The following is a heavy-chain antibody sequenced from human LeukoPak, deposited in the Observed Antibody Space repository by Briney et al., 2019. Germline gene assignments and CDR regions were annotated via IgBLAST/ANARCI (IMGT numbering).Heavy chain of an antibody. CDR3: AKDQQAVAGTNLDY. Sequence: GGSLRLSCAASVFTFSSYAMNWVRQAPGKGLEWVSGISASGGSTYYADSVKGRFTISRDNSKNTLYLQMNSLRAEDTAVYYCAKDQQAVAGTNLDYWGQGTLVTVSS. V-gene: IGHV3-23*01. D-gene: IGHD6-19*01. CDR1: VFTFSSYA. J-gene: IGHJ4*02. CDR2: ISASGGST.